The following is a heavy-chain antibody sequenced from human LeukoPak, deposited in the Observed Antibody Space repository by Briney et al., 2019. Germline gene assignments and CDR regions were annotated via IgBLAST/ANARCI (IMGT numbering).Heavy chain of an antibody. J-gene: IGHJ4*02. Sequence: SETLSLTCTVSGGSISSYYWSWIRQPPGKGLEWIGYIYYSGSTNYNPSLKSRVTISVDTSKNQFSLKLRSVTAADTAVYYCTREILYDSTGYYLWGQGTLVTVSS. D-gene: IGHD3-22*01. CDR3: TREILYDSTGYYL. CDR2: IYYSGST. V-gene: IGHV4-59*12. CDR1: GGSISSYY.